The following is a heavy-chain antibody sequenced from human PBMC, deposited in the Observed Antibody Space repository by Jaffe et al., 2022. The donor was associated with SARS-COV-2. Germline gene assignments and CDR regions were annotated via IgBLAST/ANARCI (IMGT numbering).Heavy chain of an antibody. D-gene: IGHD1-26*01. V-gene: IGHV4-39*01. CDR1: GGSISDSNYY. CDR2: IYYDGRI. CDR3: ARHGAHINWFAP. J-gene: IGHJ5*02. Sequence: QLQLQESGPGLVKPSETLSLTCTVSGGSISDSNYYWDWIRQPPGKGLEWIGNIYYDGRIWSNPSLESRITMSVDTSRNQFSLKLTSVTAADTAVYYCARHGAHINWFAPWGRGTLVTVSS.